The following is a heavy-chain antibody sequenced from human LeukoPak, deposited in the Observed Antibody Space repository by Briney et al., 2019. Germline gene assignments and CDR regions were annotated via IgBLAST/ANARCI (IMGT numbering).Heavy chain of an antibody. CDR2: INGSGGST. D-gene: IGHD3-10*01. V-gene: IGHV3-23*01. CDR3: AKAGQVRDYGMDV. Sequence: GGSLRLSCAASGFTFNSYAMSWVRQAPGKGLEWVSAINGSGGSTYYADSVKGRFTISRDNSKNTLYLQMNSLRAEDTAVYYCAKAGQVRDYGMDVWGEGTTVSVSS. J-gene: IGHJ6*04. CDR1: GFTFNSYA.